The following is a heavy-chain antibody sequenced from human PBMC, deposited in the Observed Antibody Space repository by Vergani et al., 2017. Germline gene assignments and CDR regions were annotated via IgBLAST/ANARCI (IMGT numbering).Heavy chain of an antibody. J-gene: IGHJ4*02. D-gene: IGHD1-26*01. CDR1: GFPFSTYA. Sequence: EVQLLESGGSLKQPGGSVRLSFAASGFPFSTYAMHWVRQAPGKGLEWVSALTGGGGSTYYADSFKGRLIISRDNSRDTMYLQMNSLRPEDTATYYCVKDAGRDENGFDSGGKGTLVTVS. CDR2: LTGGGGST. V-gene: IGHV3-23*01. CDR3: VKDAGRDENGFDS.